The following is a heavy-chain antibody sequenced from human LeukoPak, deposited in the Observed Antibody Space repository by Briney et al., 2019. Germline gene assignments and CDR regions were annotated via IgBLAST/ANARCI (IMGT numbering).Heavy chain of an antibody. CDR1: GGTFSSYA. Sequence: SVKVSCKASGGTFSSYAISWVRQVPGQGLEWMGGIIPIFGTANYAQRFQGRVTITADESTSTAYMELSSLRSEDTAVYYCARGRDGYNYQLPDDYWGQGTLVTVSS. CDR3: ARGRDGYNYQLPDDY. D-gene: IGHD5-24*01. V-gene: IGHV1-69*13. CDR2: IIPIFGTA. J-gene: IGHJ4*02.